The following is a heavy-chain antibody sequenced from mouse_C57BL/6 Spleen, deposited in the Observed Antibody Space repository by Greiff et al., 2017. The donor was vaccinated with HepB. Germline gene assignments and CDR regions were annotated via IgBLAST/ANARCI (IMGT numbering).Heavy chain of an antibody. CDR3: TGSDSDGSPDD. Sequence: VQLQQSGAELVRPGASVTLSCKASGYTFTDYEMHWVKQTPVHGLEWIGAIDPETGGTAYNQKFKGKSILTADKSSSTAYMELRSLTSEDSAVYYSTGSDSDGSPDDGGKGTTLTVSS. J-gene: IGHJ2*01. V-gene: IGHV1-15*01. CDR1: GYTFTDYE. D-gene: IGHD1-1*02. CDR2: IDPETGGT.